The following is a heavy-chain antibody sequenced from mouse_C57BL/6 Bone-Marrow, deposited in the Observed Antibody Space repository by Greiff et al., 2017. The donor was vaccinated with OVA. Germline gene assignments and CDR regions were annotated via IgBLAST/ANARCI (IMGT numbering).Heavy chain of an antibody. CDR1: GYTFTDYY. CDR2: INPNNGGT. V-gene: IGHV1-26*01. CDR3: ARFVDYYGSSPHWYFDV. J-gene: IGHJ1*03. D-gene: IGHD1-1*01. Sequence: EVQLQQSGPELVKPGASVKISCKASGYTFTDYYMNWVKQSHGKSLEWIGDINPNNGGTSYNQKFKGKATLTVDKSSSTAYMELRSLTSEDSAVYYCARFVDYYGSSPHWYFDVWGTGTTVTVSS.